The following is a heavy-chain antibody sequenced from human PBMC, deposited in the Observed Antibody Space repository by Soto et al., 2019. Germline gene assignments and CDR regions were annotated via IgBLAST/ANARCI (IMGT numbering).Heavy chain of an antibody. V-gene: IGHV1-18*01. CDR3: ARADYGDTDY. D-gene: IGHD4-17*01. J-gene: IGHJ4*02. CDR2: IRPSNGNT. CDR1: GYSFGTST. Sequence: ASVKVSCKAFGYSFGTSTISWVRQAPGQGLEWMGWIRPSNGNTNYAPKLQGRVTMTTDTSTNTAYMELRGLRYDDTAVYFCARADYGDTDYWGQGTLVTVSS.